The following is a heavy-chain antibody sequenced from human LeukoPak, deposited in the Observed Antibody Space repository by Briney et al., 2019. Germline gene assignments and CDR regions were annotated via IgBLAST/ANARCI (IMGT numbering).Heavy chain of an antibody. CDR2: ISGSGGST. V-gene: IGHV3-23*01. D-gene: IGHD3-3*01. J-gene: IGHJ6*02. CDR3: ARAATIFGVALPPYYYYGMDV. Sequence: GGSLRLSCAASGFTFSSYAMSWVRQAPGKGLEWVSAISGSGGSTYYADSVKGRFTISRDNAKNSLYLQMNSLRAEDTAVYYCARAATIFGVALPPYYYYGMDVWGQGTTVTVSS. CDR1: GFTFSSYA.